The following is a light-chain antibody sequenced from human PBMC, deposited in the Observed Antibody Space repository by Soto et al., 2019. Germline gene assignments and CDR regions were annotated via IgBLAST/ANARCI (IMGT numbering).Light chain of an antibody. Sequence: QSALSQPASVSGSPGQSITISCTGTSSDVGGYEYVSWYQHQPDKAPKLIIYDVTNRPSGVSTRFSGSKSGNTASLPISGIQTEDEADYYCGSITSSSTSVFGTGTKLTVL. CDR3: GSITSSSTSV. V-gene: IGLV2-14*01. J-gene: IGLJ1*01. CDR2: DVT. CDR1: SSDVGGYEY.